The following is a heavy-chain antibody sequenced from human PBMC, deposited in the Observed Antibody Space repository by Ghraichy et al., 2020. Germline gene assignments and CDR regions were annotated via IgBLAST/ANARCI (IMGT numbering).Heavy chain of an antibody. V-gene: IGHV3-23*01. CDR2: ISGSGGST. J-gene: IGHJ3*02. Sequence: GALRLSCAASGFTFSSYAMSWVRQAPGKGLEWVSAISGSGGSTYYADSVKGRFTISRDNSKNTLYLQMNSLRAEDTAVYYCATHVAVAGGSLEDAFDIWGQGTMVTVSS. D-gene: IGHD6-19*01. CDR3: ATHVAVAGGSLEDAFDI. CDR1: GFTFSSYA.